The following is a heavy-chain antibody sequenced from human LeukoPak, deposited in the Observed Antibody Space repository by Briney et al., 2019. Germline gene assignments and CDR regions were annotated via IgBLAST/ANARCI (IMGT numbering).Heavy chain of an antibody. D-gene: IGHD3-16*02. Sequence: SETLSLTCTVSGGSISSYYWSWIRQPAGKGLEWIGRIYTSGSTNYNPSLKSRVTMSVDTSKNQFSLKLSSVPAADTAVYYCAREREGGYVWGSYHFPYYFDYWGQGTLVTVSS. CDR1: GGSISSYY. CDR2: IYTSGST. CDR3: AREREGGYVWGSYHFPYYFDY. V-gene: IGHV4-4*07. J-gene: IGHJ4*02.